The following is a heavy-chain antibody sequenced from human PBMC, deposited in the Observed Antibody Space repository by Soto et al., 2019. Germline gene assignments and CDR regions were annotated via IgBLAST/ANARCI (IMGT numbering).Heavy chain of an antibody. Sequence: APGKGLEWGSVTYSVGSTYYADSVKGRFTISRDNCKNTLYLQMNSLRAEDTAVYYCARDDDSAHGDWGQGTLVTVSS. D-gene: IGHD4-4*01. V-gene: IGHV3-66*01. J-gene: IGHJ4*02. CDR2: TYSVGST. CDR3: ARDDDSAHGD.